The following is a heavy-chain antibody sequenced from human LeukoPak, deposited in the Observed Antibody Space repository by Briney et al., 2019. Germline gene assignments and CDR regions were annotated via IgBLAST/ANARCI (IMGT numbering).Heavy chain of an antibody. V-gene: IGHV3-20*04. J-gene: IGHJ5*02. CDR2: INLNGGST. CDR3: ARAAQGVPAATLYXFDX. CDR1: GFTFDDYG. D-gene: IGHD2-2*01. Sequence: PGGSLRLSCAASGFTFDDYGMSWVRQAPGKGLEWVSGINLNGGSTGYADSVKGRFTISRDNAKNSLYLQMNSLRAEDTALYYXARAAQGVPAATLYXFDXWGQGXLVTV.